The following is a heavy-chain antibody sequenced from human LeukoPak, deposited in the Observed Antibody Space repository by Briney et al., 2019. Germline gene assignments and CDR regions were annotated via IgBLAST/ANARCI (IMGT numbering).Heavy chain of an antibody. Sequence: SETLSLTCAVYGGSFSGYYWSWIRQPPGKGLEWIGEINHSGSTNYNPSLTSRVTISVDTSKHQFSLKLSSVTAADTDVYYCASLWFGEISSYYYGMEVWGQGTTVTVSS. CDR1: GGSFSGYY. J-gene: IGHJ6*02. D-gene: IGHD3-10*01. CDR3: ASLWFGEISSYYYGMEV. CDR2: INHSGST. V-gene: IGHV4-34*01.